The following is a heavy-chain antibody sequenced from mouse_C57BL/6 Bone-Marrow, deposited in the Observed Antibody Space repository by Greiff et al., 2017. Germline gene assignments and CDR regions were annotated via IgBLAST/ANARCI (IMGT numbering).Heavy chain of an antibody. Sequence: VKLQESGAELARPGASVKLSCKASGYTFTSYGISWVKQRTGQGLEWIGEIYPRSGNTYYNEKFKGKATLTADKSSSTAYMELRSLTSEDSAVYFCARWDYGNPWFAYWGQGTLVTVSA. CDR3: ARWDYGNPWFAY. V-gene: IGHV1-81*01. CDR2: IYPRSGNT. CDR1: GYTFTSYG. D-gene: IGHD2-1*01. J-gene: IGHJ3*01.